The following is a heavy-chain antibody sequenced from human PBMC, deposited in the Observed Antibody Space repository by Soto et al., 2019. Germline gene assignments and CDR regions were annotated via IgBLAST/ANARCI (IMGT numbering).Heavy chain of an antibody. CDR2: ISRAGDSA. V-gene: IGHV3-23*01. J-gene: IGHJ6*02. D-gene: IGHD6-19*01. CDR1: GFTFSDHA. CDR3: ARHSSGGGMDV. Sequence: PGGSLRLSCAASGFTFSDHAMSWVRQAPGEGLEWVSTISRAGDSAYFAVSVKGRFTISRDNAKNSLYLQMNSLRAEDTAVYYCARHSSGGGMDVWGQGTTVTVSS.